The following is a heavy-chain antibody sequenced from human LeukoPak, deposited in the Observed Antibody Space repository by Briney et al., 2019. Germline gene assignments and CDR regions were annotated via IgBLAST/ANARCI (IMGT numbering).Heavy chain of an antibody. CDR2: INPNSGVT. Sequence: GASVKVSFKASGYTFIDYYIHWVRQAPGQGLEWMGWINPNSGVTKYALKFQGRVTMTRDTSISTAYMELSGLTSDDTALYYCARDAPQNCSGGTCFPFWGQGTLVTVSS. CDR1: GYTFIDYY. CDR3: ARDAPQNCSGGTCFPF. D-gene: IGHD2-15*01. J-gene: IGHJ4*02. V-gene: IGHV1-2*02.